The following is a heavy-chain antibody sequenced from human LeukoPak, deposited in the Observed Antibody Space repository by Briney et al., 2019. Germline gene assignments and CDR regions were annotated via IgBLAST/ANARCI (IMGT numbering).Heavy chain of an antibody. CDR1: GFTFTSSA. D-gene: IGHD3-3*01. CDR2: IVVGSGNT. V-gene: IGHV1-58*02. J-gene: IGHJ5*02. Sequence: TSVKVSCKASGFTFTSSAMQWVRQARGQRLEWIGWIVVGSGNTNYAQKFQERVTITRDMSTSTAYMELSSLRSEDTAVYYWEAEVVYDLTPSKGFDPWGQGTLVTVSS. CDR3: EAEVVYDLTPSKGFDP.